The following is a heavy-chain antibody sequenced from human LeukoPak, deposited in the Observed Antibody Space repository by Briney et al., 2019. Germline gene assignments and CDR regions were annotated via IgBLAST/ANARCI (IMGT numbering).Heavy chain of an antibody. V-gene: IGHV4-61*02. J-gene: IGHJ4*02. Sequence: PSETLSLTCTVSGNSISSGDYYWSWIRQPAGKGLEWIGRIYTSGSTTYNPSLKSRVTISVDTSKNQFSLKLSSVTAADTAVYYCARGGSSSWMNWGQGTLVTVSS. CDR1: GNSISSGDYY. CDR3: ARGGSSSWMN. CDR2: IYTSGST. D-gene: IGHD6-13*01.